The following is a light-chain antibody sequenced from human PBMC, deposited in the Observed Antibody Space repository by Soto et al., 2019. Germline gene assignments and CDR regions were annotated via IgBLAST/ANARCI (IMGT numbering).Light chain of an antibody. CDR1: SGNIGAGYD. V-gene: IGLV1-40*01. CDR3: QSYDSSLSGYV. CDR2: GNS. Sequence: QSVLTQPPSVSGAPGQRVTISCTGSSGNIGAGYDVHWYQQLPGTAPKLLIYGNSNRPSGVPDRFSGSKSGTSASLAITGLQAEDEADYYCQSYDSSLSGYVFGTGTKPTVL. J-gene: IGLJ1*01.